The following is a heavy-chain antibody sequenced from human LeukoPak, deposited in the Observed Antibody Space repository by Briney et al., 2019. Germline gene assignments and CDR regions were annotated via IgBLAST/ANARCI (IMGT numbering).Heavy chain of an antibody. D-gene: IGHD6-13*01. Sequence: GASVKVSCKASGYTLTGYYMHWVRQAPGQGREWMGWINPNSGGTNYAQKFQGRVTMTRDTSISTAYIELSRLRSDDTAVCYCARVGMAYSSSWYGAFDIWGQGTMVTVSS. CDR2: INPNSGGT. CDR3: ARVGMAYSSSWYGAFDI. V-gene: IGHV1-2*02. CDR1: GYTLTGYY. J-gene: IGHJ3*02.